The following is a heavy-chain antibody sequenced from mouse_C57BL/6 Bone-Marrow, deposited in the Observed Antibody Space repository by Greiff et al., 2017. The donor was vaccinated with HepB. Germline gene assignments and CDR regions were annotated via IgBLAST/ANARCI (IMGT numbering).Heavy chain of an antibody. CDR1: GYTFTSYG. Sequence: VKLMESGAELARPGASVKLSCKASGYTFTSYGISWVKQRTGQGLEWIGEIYPRSGNTYYNEKFKGKATLTADKSSSPAYMELRSLTSEDSAVYFCARPSLTWFAYWGQGTLVTVSA. CDR3: ARPSLTWFAY. CDR2: IYPRSGNT. D-gene: IGHD6-2*01. V-gene: IGHV1-81*01. J-gene: IGHJ3*01.